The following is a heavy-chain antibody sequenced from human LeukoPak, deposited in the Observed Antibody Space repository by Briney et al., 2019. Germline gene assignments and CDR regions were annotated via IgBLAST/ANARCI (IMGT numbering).Heavy chain of an antibody. CDR1: GFTFSSYA. D-gene: IGHD3-22*01. Sequence: PGGSLRLSCAASGFTFSSYAMSWVRQVPGKGLEWVSALSDSGGSTWYVDSVKGRFTISRGNSKNTLYLQMNNLRAEDTAIYYCAKDYYDSSGSRYTYWGQGTLVTVSS. J-gene: IGHJ4*02. CDR2: LSDSGGST. V-gene: IGHV3-23*01. CDR3: AKDYYDSSGSRYTY.